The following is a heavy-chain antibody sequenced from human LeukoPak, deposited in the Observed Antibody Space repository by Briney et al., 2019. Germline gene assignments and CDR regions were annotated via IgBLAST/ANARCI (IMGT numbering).Heavy chain of an antibody. CDR1: GYSISSGYY. V-gene: IGHV4-38-2*02. Sequence: PSETLSLTCTVSGYSISSGYYWGWIRQPPGKGLEWIGSIYHSGSTYYNPSLKSRVTISVDTSKNQFSLKLSSVTAADTAVYYCARRLASPYSSSWYNWFDPWGQGTLVTVSS. J-gene: IGHJ5*02. CDR3: ARRLASPYSSSWYNWFDP. D-gene: IGHD6-13*01. CDR2: IYHSGST.